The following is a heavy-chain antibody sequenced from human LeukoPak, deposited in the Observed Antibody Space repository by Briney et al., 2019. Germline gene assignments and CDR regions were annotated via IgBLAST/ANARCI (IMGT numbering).Heavy chain of an antibody. J-gene: IGHJ4*02. D-gene: IGHD2-2*01. V-gene: IGHV4-59*08. Sequence: SETLSLTCTVSGGSMNNYYWNWIRQPPGKGLEWIGYSYYSGSTNYNPSLKSRVNISVDTSKNQFSLNLSSVTAADTAVYYCARLGSVAMPFDYWGQGTRVTVSS. CDR3: ARLGSVAMPFDY. CDR2: SYYSGST. CDR1: GGSMNNYY.